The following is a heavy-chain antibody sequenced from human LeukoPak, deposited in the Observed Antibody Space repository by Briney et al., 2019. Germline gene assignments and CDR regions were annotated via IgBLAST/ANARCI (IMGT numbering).Heavy chain of an antibody. Sequence: PGGSLRLSCAASGFTFNTYTMNWVRQAPGKGLEWVSYISGSSGIIDYADSVRGRFTISRDNAKNSLYLQMNSLRAEDTAVYYCARDLDYWGQGTLVTVSS. J-gene: IGHJ4*02. CDR1: GFTFNTYT. CDR3: ARDLDY. CDR2: ISGSSGII. V-gene: IGHV3-48*01.